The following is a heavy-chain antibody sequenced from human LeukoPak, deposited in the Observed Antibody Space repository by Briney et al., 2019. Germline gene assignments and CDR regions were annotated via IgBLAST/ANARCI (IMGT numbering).Heavy chain of an antibody. D-gene: IGHD1-20*01. Sequence: PGGSLRLSCAASGFTFSSYAMHWVRQAPGKGLEWVAVISYDGSNKYYADSVKGRFTISRDNSKNTLYLQMNSLRAEDTAVYYCAKGRYNWNDVGGVLDYWGQGTLVTVSS. V-gene: IGHV3-30-3*01. CDR2: ISYDGSNK. J-gene: IGHJ4*02. CDR1: GFTFSSYA. CDR3: AKGRYNWNDVGGVLDY.